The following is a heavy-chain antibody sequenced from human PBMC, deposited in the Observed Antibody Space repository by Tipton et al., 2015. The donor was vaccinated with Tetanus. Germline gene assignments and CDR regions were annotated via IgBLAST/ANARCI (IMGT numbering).Heavy chain of an antibody. CDR1: GFTFRSYT. D-gene: IGHD5-24*01. V-gene: IGHV3-21*01. Sequence: SLRLSCAASGFTFRSYTLNWVRQAPGKGLEWVSSISGNSNYIYYADSVKGRFTISRDNAKNSVYLQMNSLRAEDTAVYYCARGRDQYKSGNYWGQGTLVTVSS. CDR2: ISGNSNYI. J-gene: IGHJ4*02. CDR3: ARGRDQYKSGNY.